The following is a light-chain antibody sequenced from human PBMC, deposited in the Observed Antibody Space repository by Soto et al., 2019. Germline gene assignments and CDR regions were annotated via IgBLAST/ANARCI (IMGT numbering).Light chain of an antibody. J-gene: IGKJ3*01. CDR1: QSISKY. CDR2: AAS. CDR3: HQSYTRPFT. V-gene: IGKV1-39*01. Sequence: DIQMTQSPSSLSASVGDRVTITCRASQSISKYLNWYQQKPGKAPKLLIYAASSVQSGVPSRFSGSESGTYFTLTSSSLQPEDFATYYCHQSYTRPFTFGPGTNVALK.